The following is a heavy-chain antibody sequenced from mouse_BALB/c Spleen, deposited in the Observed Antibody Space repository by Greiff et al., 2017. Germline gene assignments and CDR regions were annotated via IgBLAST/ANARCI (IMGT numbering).Heavy chain of an antibody. J-gene: IGHJ3*01. CDR2: IWAGGST. Sequence: VKLMESGPGLVAPSQSLSITCTVSGFSLTSYGVHWVRQPPGKGLEWLGVIWAGGSTNYNSALMSRLSISKDNSKSQVFLKMNSLQTDDTAMYYCARDRGGNYGWFAYWGQGTLVTVSA. CDR3: ARDRGGNYGWFAY. CDR1: GFSLTSYG. D-gene: IGHD2-1*01. V-gene: IGHV2-9*02.